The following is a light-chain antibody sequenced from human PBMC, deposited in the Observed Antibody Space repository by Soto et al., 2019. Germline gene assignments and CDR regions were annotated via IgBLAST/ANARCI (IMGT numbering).Light chain of an antibody. CDR1: QSVSIY. CDR3: QQRSNWPPT. Sequence: EIVLTQSPATLSLSPGERATLSCRASQSVSIYLAWYQQKPVQAPRLLIYDASNRATGIPARFSGSGSGTDFTLTISSLEPEDFAVYYCQQRSNWPPTFGQGNKVDIK. J-gene: IGKJ1*01. V-gene: IGKV3-11*01. CDR2: DAS.